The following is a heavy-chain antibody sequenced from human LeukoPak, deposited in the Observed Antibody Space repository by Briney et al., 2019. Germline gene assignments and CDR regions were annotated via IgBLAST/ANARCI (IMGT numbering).Heavy chain of an antibody. J-gene: IGHJ4*02. Sequence: GRSLRLSCAASGFTFSSYAMHWVRQAPGKGLEWVALILYDGSNKYYADSVKGRFTISRDNSKNTLYMQMNSLRPEDTAVYYCAKDVVGQQWPENYWGQGTLVTVSS. CDR2: ILYDGSNK. CDR1: GFTFSSYA. D-gene: IGHD6-19*01. CDR3: AKDVVGQQWPENY. V-gene: IGHV3-30*04.